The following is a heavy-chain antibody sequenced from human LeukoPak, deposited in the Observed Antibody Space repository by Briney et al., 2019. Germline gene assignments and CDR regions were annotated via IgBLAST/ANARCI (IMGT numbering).Heavy chain of an antibody. J-gene: IGHJ6*02. D-gene: IGHD1-26*01. CDR3: ARAGELGATSDYYYGMDV. CDR1: GGSISSYY. Sequence: PSETLSLTCTVSGGSISSYYWSWIRQPPGKGLEWIGYIYHSGSTNYNPSLKSRVTISVDTSKNQFSLKLSSVTAADTAVYYRARAGELGATSDYYYGMDVWGQGTTVTVSS. V-gene: IGHV4-59*01. CDR2: IYHSGST.